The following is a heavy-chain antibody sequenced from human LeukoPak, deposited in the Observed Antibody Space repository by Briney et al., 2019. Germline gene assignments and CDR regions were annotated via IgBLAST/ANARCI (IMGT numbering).Heavy chain of an antibody. CDR2: ISGSGDTT. V-gene: IGHV3-23*01. CDR3: ARGAGDSSNDY. Sequence: GGSLRLSCAASGFTFSSYAMSWVRQAPGKGLEWVSVISGSGDTTYYADSVKGRFTISRDNPKNTLYLQMNSLRAEDTAVYYCARGAGDSSNDYWGQGTLVTVSS. J-gene: IGHJ4*02. CDR1: GFTFSSYA. D-gene: IGHD3-22*01.